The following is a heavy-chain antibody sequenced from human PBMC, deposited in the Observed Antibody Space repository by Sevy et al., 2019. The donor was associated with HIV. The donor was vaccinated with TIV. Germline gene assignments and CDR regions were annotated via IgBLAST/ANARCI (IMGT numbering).Heavy chain of an antibody. J-gene: IGHJ4*02. CDR2: FDPEDAKT. D-gene: IGHD3-10*01. V-gene: IGHV1-24*01. CDR1: GYTLTELS. Sequence: ASVKVSCKVSGYTLTELSMHLVRQAPGKGLEWMGGFDPEDAKTIYAQKFQGRVTMTEDTSTDTAYMELSSLRSEDTAVYYCASASGYYASGSDGYWGQGTLVTVSS. CDR3: ASASGYYASGSDGY.